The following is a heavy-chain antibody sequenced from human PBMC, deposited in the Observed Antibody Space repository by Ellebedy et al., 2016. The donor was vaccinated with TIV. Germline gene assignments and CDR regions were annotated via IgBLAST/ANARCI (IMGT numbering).Heavy chain of an antibody. CDR2: MIPNSGYT. CDR1: GYTFTGYY. V-gene: IGHV1-8*02. J-gene: IGHJ4*02. D-gene: IGHD1-7*01. Sequence: ASVKVSXKASGYTFTGYYMHWVRQAPGQGLEWMGWMIPNSGYTVYAQNFQGRVTMTRDTSISTAYMELNSLTSEDTAVYYCARNYQGLTIWGQGTLVTVSS. CDR3: ARNYQGLTI.